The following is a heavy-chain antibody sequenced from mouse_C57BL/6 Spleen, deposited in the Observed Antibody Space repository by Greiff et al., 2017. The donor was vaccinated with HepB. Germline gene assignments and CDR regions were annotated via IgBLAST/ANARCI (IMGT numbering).Heavy chain of an antibody. CDR3: ASGDYNH. CDR1: GYTFTSYW. D-gene: IGHD2-4*01. CDR2: IDPSDSYT. J-gene: IGHJ3*01. V-gene: IGHV1-69*01. Sequence: QVQLQQSGAELVMPGASVKLSCKASGYTFTSYWMHWVKQRPGQGLEWIGEIDPSDSYTNYNQKFKGKSTLTVDKSSSTAYMQLSSLTSEDSAVYYCASGDYNHWGQGTLVTVSA.